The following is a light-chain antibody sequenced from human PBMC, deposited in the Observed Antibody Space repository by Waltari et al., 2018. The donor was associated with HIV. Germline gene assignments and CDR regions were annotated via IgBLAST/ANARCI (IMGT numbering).Light chain of an antibody. CDR1: QTISVW. Sequence: DTQTTQSPSPLSASVGDRVTTTCRASQTISVWLAWYQQKPGKAPKLLIYKASSLESGVPSRFSGSGSGTEFTLTISSLHPDDFATYYCQQYSRPMYTFGQGTKLEIK. CDR3: QQYSRPMYT. J-gene: IGKJ2*01. CDR2: KAS. V-gene: IGKV1-5*03.